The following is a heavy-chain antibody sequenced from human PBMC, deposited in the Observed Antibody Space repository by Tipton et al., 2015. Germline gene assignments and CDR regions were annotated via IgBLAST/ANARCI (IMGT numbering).Heavy chain of an antibody. J-gene: IGHJ5*02. D-gene: IGHD2-2*01. CDR1: SDSINKYY. V-gene: IGHV4-59*08. Sequence: TLSLTCTVSSDSINKYYWSWIRQPPGKELQWIGYIQYSGGTNYNPSLESRVSMSVDTSKTQFSLKLRSVTAADTAVYYCASVCISSSCYYWFDPWGQGTLVTVSS. CDR2: IQYSGGT. CDR3: ASVCISSSCYYWFDP.